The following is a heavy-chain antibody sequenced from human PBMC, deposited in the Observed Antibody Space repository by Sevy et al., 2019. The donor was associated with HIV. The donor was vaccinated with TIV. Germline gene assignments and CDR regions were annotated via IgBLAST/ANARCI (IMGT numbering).Heavy chain of an antibody. D-gene: IGHD2-2*01. V-gene: IGHV1-24*01. CDR1: GYSLSNLA. Sequence: ASVKVSCKVSGYSLSNLAMHWVRQAPGKGLEWMGTFDPEDGETIYAQNFQGRVTLTEDTSTDTAYMELSSLRSEDTAVYFCARVGDTLRFCSSTSCYFNWFDSWGQGTLVTVSS. J-gene: IGHJ5*01. CDR3: ARVGDTLRFCSSTSCYFNWFDS. CDR2: FDPEDGET.